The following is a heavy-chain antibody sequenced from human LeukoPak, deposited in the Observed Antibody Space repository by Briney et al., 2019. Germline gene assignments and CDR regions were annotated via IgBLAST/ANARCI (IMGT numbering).Heavy chain of an antibody. V-gene: IGHV3-30*02. CDR2: IRYDGSNK. Sequence: GGSLRLSCAASGFTFSSYGMHWVRQAPGKGLEWVAFIRYDGSNKYYADSVKGRFTISRDNSKNTLYLQMNSLRAEDTAVHYCAKDRVYSSTSYFDYWGQGTLVTVSS. D-gene: IGHD6-13*01. CDR3: AKDRVYSSTSYFDY. J-gene: IGHJ4*02. CDR1: GFTFSSYG.